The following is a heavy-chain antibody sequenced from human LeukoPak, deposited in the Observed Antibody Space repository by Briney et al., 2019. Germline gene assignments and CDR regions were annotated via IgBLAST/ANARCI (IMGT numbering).Heavy chain of an antibody. V-gene: IGHV4-59*08. J-gene: IGHJ4*02. CDR1: GGSISSYY. CDR3: ARYNGDSIDY. D-gene: IGHD4-17*01. Sequence: PSETLSLTCTVSGGSISSYYWSWIRQPPGKGLEWIGYIYYSGSTNYNPSLKSRVTISVDTSKNQFSLKLSSVTAADTAVYYCARYNGDSIDYWGQGTLVTVSS. CDR2: IYYSGST.